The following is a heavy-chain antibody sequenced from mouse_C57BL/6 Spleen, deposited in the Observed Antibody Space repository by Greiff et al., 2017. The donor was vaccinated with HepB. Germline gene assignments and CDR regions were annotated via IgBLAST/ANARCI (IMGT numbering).Heavy chain of an antibody. CDR3: ARYDFPFAY. D-gene: IGHD2-12*01. Sequence: LVESGPELVKPGASVKISCKASGYAFSSSWMNWVKQRPGKGLEWIGRIYPGDGDTNYNGKFKGKATLTADKSSSTAYMQLSSLTSEDSAVYFCARYDFPFAYWGQGTLVTVSA. CDR2: IYPGDGDT. CDR1: GYAFSSSW. J-gene: IGHJ3*01. V-gene: IGHV1-82*01.